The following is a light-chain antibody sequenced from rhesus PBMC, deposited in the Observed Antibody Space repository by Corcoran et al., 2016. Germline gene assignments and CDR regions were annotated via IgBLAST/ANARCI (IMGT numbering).Light chain of an antibody. V-gene: IGKV1-74*01. CDR2: KAS. CDR3: QQDYGTPFA. J-gene: IGKJ3*01. CDR1: SNVHNY. Sequence: DIQMTQSPSSLSASVGDRVTITCRASSNVHNYVTWYQQKPGKAPNLLNYKASTLQSGVPSMVSGSGSGTEYTFTIGSLDPEDVATYSCQQDYGTPFAFGPGTKLDIK.